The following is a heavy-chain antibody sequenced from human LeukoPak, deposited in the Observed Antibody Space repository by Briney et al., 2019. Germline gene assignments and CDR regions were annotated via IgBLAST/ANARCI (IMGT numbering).Heavy chain of an antibody. D-gene: IGHD3-3*01. Sequence: GASVKVSCKASGYTFTSYGISWVRQAPGQGLEWMGWISAYNGNTNYAQKLQGRVTMTTDTSTSTAYMELRSLRSDDTAVYYCARVHYDFWSGYPDAFDIWGQGTMVTVSS. J-gene: IGHJ3*02. V-gene: IGHV1-18*01. CDR2: ISAYNGNT. CDR1: GYTFTSYG. CDR3: ARVHYDFWSGYPDAFDI.